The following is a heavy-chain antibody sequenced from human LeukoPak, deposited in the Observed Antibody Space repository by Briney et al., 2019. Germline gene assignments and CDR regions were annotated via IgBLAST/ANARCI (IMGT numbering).Heavy chain of an antibody. CDR1: GFPFSDAW. D-gene: IGHD2-15*01. Sequence: GGSLLLSCAASGFPFSDAWMSWVRQAPGKGLEWVGRIKNKNTGETTDYAAPVKGRFTISRDDSKNTLYLQMNSLKSEDTAVYYCTRAIGGGRDPDFDYWGQGTLVTVSS. V-gene: IGHV3-15*01. CDR3: TRAIGGGRDPDFDY. CDR2: IKNKNTGETT. J-gene: IGHJ4*02.